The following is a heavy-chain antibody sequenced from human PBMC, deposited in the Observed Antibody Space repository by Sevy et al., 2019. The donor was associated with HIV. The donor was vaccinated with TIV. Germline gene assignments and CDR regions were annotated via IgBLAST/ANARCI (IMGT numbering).Heavy chain of an antibody. CDR2: ITSDGSST. D-gene: IGHD4-17*01. CDR1: GFTFSGYW. Sequence: GGSLRLSCAASGFTFSGYWMQWVRQAPGQGLVWVSRITSDGSSTSYADSVKGRFTISRDNAKNTLYLEMNSLRAEDTAVYYCARDLHYGDHFDSWGQGTLVTVSS. CDR3: ARDLHYGDHFDS. J-gene: IGHJ4*02. V-gene: IGHV3-74*01.